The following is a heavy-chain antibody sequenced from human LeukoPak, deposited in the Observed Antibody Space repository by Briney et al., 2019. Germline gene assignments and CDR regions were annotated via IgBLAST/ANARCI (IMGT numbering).Heavy chain of an antibody. CDR2: IYYSGST. CDR1: GGSISSSSYY. CDR3: ARVNYDILTGYSQGGWFDP. Sequence: SETLSLTCTVSGGSISSSSYYWGWIRQPPGKGLEWIGSIYYSGSTYYNPSLKGRVTISVDTSKNQFSLKLSSVTAADTAVYYCARVNYDILTGYSQGGWFDPWGQGTLVTVSS. J-gene: IGHJ5*02. V-gene: IGHV4-39*07. D-gene: IGHD3-9*01.